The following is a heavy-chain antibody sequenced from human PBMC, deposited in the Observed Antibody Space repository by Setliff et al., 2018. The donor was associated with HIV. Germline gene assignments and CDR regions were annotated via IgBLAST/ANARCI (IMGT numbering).Heavy chain of an antibody. CDR2: ISAGSTHI. J-gene: IGHJ6*02. D-gene: IGHD3-9*01. CDR1: GFTFSSYS. CDR3: ARGGRLQYFDWPSYAMDV. Sequence: GGSLRLSCAASGFTFSSYSMNWVRQAPGKGLEWVASISAGSTHIYSADSLKGRFTIARDNGKNSLYLQVNSLRAEDTAVYYCARGGRLQYFDWPSYAMDVWGQGTTVTVSS. V-gene: IGHV3-21*01.